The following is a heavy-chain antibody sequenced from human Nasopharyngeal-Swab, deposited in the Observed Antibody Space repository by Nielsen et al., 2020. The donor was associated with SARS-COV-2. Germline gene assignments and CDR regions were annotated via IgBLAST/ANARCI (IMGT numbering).Heavy chain of an antibody. CDR2: IGTAGDT. CDR3: ARAGIAVAGTWWFDP. J-gene: IGHJ5*02. D-gene: IGHD6-19*01. Sequence: GESLKISCAASGFTFSSYDMHWVRQAKGKGLEWVSAIGTAGDTYYPGSVKGRFTISRENAKNSLYLQMNSLRAGDTAVYYCARAGIAVAGTWWFDPWGQGTLVTVSS. V-gene: IGHV3-13*01. CDR1: GFTFSSYD.